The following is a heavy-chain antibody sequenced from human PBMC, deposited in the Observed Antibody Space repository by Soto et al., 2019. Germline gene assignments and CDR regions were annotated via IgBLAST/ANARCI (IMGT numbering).Heavy chain of an antibody. D-gene: IGHD5-18*01. Sequence: QVQLVESGGGVVQPGRSLRLSCAASGFTFSSYGMHWVRQAPGKGLELVAVISYDGSNKYYADSVKGRFTISRDNCTNALYLQMYSLRVEDTAVYYCAKDSAVDTAMGLCDYWGQGTLVTVSS. CDR3: AKDSAVDTAMGLCDY. CDR1: GFTFSSYG. J-gene: IGHJ4*02. V-gene: IGHV3-30*18. CDR2: ISYDGSNK.